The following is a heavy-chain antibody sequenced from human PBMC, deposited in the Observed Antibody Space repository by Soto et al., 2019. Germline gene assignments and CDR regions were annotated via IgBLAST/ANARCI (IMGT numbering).Heavy chain of an antibody. V-gene: IGHV1-69*06. D-gene: IGHD7-27*01. CDR2: LIPLFGTT. J-gene: IGHJ4*02. Sequence: QVQLVQSGAEVKKPGSSVKVSCEASGGTFSGHAISWVRQAPGQGPEWMGGLIPLFGTTQHAQNFQDRLTITADKCTSTAYMELTSLRFEDPAIYYCARGPNWGYRFDSWGQGTLVTVSS. CDR1: GGTFSGHA. CDR3: ARGPNWGYRFDS.